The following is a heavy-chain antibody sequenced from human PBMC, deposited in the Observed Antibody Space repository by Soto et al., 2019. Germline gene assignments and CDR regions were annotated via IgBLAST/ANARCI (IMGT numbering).Heavy chain of an antibody. CDR3: ARDLYSGSYPDAFDI. CDR2: IYHSGST. Sequence: QVQLQESGPGLVKPSGTLSLTCAVSGGSISSSNWWSWVRQPPGKGLEWIGEIYHSGSTNYNPSLKSRVTISVDKSKNQFSLKLSSVTAADTPVYYCARDLYSGSYPDAFDIWGQGTMVTVSS. D-gene: IGHD1-26*01. CDR1: GGSISSSNW. V-gene: IGHV4-4*02. J-gene: IGHJ3*02.